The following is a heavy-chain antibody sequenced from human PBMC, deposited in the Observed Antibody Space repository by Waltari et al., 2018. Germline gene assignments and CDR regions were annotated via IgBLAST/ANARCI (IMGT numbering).Heavy chain of an antibody. D-gene: IGHD3-10*01. CDR1: GYSISSGYS. CDR2: IYHSGST. V-gene: IGHV4-38-2*01. Sequence: QVQLQESGPGLVKPSETLSLTCAVPGYSISSGYSWGRIRQPPGRGLEWIGSIYHSGSTYYNPSLKSRVTISVDTSKNQFSLKLSSVTAADTAVYYCAREGNYYGSGSYPNWFDPWGQGTLVTVSS. J-gene: IGHJ5*02. CDR3: AREGNYYGSGSYPNWFDP.